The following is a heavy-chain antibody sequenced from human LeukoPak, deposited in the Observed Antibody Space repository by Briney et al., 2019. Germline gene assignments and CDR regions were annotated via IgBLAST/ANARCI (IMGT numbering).Heavy chain of an antibody. CDR3: ARVRGGDLAGLFDY. CDR1: GGSISSSNYY. Sequence: KPSETLSLTCTVSGGSISSSNYYWGWIRQPPGKGLEWIGSIHYSGSTYYSPSLKSRVTISVDTSKNQFSLKLSSVTAADTAVYYCARVRGGDLAGLFDYWGQGTLVTVSS. D-gene: IGHD2-21*02. CDR2: IHYSGST. J-gene: IGHJ4*02. V-gene: IGHV4-39*07.